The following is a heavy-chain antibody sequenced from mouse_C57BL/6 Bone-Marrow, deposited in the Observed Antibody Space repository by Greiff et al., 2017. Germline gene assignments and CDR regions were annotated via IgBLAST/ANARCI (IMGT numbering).Heavy chain of an antibody. CDR2: INYDGSST. CDR1: GFTFSDYY. V-gene: IGHV5-16*01. CDR3: ARDKLGRRGYFDV. J-gene: IGHJ1*03. D-gene: IGHD4-1*01. Sequence: DVKLVESEGGLVQPGSSMKLSCTASGFTFSDYYMAWVRQVPEKGLEWVANINYDGSSTYYLDSLKSRFIISRDNAKNIPYLQMSSLKSEDTATYYCARDKLGRRGYFDVWGTGTTVTVSS.